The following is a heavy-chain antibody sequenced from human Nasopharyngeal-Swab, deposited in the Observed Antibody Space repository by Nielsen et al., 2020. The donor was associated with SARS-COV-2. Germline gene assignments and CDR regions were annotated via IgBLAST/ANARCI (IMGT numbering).Heavy chain of an antibody. D-gene: IGHD3-10*01. V-gene: IGHV3-74*01. CDR3: ARDPYYYGSGSSGY. J-gene: IGHJ4*02. CDR2: INSDGSST. CDR1: GFTLSTYW. Sequence: GESLKISCVASGFTLSTYWMHWVRQAPGKGLVWVSRINSDGSSTSYADSVKGRFTISRDNAKNTLYLQMNSLRAEDTAVYYCARDPYYYGSGSSGYWGQGTLVTVSS.